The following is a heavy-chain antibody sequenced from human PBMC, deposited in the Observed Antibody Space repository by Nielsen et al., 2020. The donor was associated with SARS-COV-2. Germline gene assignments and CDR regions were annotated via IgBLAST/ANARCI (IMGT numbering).Heavy chain of an antibody. J-gene: IGHJ4*02. Sequence: WIRQPPGKGLEWVAVISYDGSNKYYADSVKGRFTISRDNSKNTLYLQMNSLRAEDTAVYYCAKTLYSGYDLYSGWTLTDYWGQGTLVTVSS. CDR3: AKTLYSGYDLYSGWTLTDY. D-gene: IGHD5-12*01. CDR2: ISYDGSNK. V-gene: IGHV3-30*18.